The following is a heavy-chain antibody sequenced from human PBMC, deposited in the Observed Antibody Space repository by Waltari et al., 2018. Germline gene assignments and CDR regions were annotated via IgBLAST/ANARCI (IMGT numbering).Heavy chain of an antibody. CDR1: GFTFSSYA. Sequence: EVQLLESGGGLVQPGGSLRLSCAAAGFTFSSYAMSWVRKAPGKGLVWVSAISGSGGSTYYADSVKGRFTISRDNSKNTLYLQMNSLRAEDTAVYYCAKDLPGRYDYVWGSYRDAFDIWGQGTMVTVSS. CDR3: AKDLPGRYDYVWGSYRDAFDI. J-gene: IGHJ3*02. CDR2: ISGSGGST. D-gene: IGHD3-16*01. V-gene: IGHV3-23*01.